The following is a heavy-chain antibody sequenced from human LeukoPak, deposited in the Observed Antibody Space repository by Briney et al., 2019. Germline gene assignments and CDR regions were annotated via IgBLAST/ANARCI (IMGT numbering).Heavy chain of an antibody. CDR2: IYPGDSDT. Sequence: GESLKISCKGSGYSFTSYWIGWVRQMPGKGLEWMGIIYPGDSDTRYSPSFQGQVTISADKSISTAYLQWSSLKASDTAMYYCARPYYYDSSGYYYPYYFDYWGQGTLVTVSS. CDR1: GYSFTSYW. CDR3: ARPYYYDSSGYYYPYYFDY. J-gene: IGHJ4*02. V-gene: IGHV5-51*01. D-gene: IGHD3-22*01.